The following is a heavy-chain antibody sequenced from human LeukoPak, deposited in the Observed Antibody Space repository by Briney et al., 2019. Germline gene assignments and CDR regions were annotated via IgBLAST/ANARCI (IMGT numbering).Heavy chain of an antibody. D-gene: IGHD3-22*01. CDR2: IYPGDSDT. Sequence: GESLKISCQGSGYSFTNYWIGWVRQMSGKGLEWMGIIYPGDSDTRYRPSFQGQVTISADKSISTAYLQWSSLKASDTAMNYCARGPDYYDSSGYYAPTYYYYYMDVWGKGTTVTVSS. J-gene: IGHJ6*03. V-gene: IGHV5-51*01. CDR3: ARGPDYYDSSGYYAPTYYYYYMDV. CDR1: GYSFTNYW.